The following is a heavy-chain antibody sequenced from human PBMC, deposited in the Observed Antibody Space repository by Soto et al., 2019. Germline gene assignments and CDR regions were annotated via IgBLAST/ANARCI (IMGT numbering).Heavy chain of an antibody. CDR1: GFTFSSYW. Sequence: LRLSCAASGFTFSSYWMSWVRQAPGKGLEWVSAISGSGGSTYYADSVKGRFTISRDNSKNTLYLQMNSLRAEDTAVYYCARPWELLKDPFDYWGQGTLVTVSS. CDR3: ARPWELLKDPFDY. V-gene: IGHV3-23*01. D-gene: IGHD1-26*01. J-gene: IGHJ4*02. CDR2: ISGSGGST.